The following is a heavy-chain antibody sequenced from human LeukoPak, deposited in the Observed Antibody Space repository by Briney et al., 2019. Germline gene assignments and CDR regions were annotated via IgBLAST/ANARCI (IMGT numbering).Heavy chain of an antibody. CDR2: IYSGGST. CDR3: ARAHKEYRGFLYYFDY. D-gene: IGHD2/OR15-2a*01. V-gene: IGHV3-66*01. J-gene: IGHJ4*02. CDR1: GFTVSSNY. Sequence: PGGSLRLSCAASGFTVSSNYMSWVRQAPGKGLEWVSVIYSGGSTYYADSVKGRFTISRDNSKNTLYLQMNSLRAEDTAVYYCARAHKEYRGFLYYFDYWGQGTLVTASS.